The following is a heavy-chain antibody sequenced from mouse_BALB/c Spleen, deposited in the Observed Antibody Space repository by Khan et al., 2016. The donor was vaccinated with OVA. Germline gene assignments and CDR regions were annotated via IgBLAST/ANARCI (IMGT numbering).Heavy chain of an antibody. J-gene: IGHJ4*01. CDR1: GYSITSDYA. V-gene: IGHV3-2*02. CDR3: ARTLYYSIGYAVEC. D-gene: IGHD2-12*01. Sequence: QIQVLEPGLVKPSQSLSLTCPVTGYSITSDYAWNWIRQFPGNKLEWMGYISSTGGTSCNPSLKSRISVIRDTSKNQFFLQLKCVPTEDSVTNYDARTLYYSIGYAVECWGRGTTVTVSS. CDR2: ISSTGGT.